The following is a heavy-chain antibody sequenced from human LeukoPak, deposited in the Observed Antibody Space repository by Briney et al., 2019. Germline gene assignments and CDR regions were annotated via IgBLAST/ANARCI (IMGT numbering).Heavy chain of an antibody. J-gene: IGHJ4*02. D-gene: IGHD6-19*01. CDR2: IYPADSDT. CDR1: GCSFTNYW. Sequence: GETLKISSRGSGCSFTNYWIAWVRQLPGKGMKWMGIIYPADSDTRYSPSFQGQVTISADRSISTAYLQWSSLKASDTAIYYCARYTSGWFMQDYWGQGTLVTVSS. V-gene: IGHV5-51*01. CDR3: ARYTSGWFMQDY.